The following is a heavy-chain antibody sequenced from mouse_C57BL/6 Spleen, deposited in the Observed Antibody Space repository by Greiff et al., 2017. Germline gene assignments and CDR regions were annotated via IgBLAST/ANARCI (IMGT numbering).Heavy chain of an antibody. V-gene: IGHV1-81*01. D-gene: IGHD2-4*01. J-gene: IGHJ4*01. Sequence: QVQLQQSGAELARPGASVKLSCKASGYTFTSYGISWVKQRTGQGLEWIGEIYPRSGNTYYNEKFKGKATLTADKSSSTAYMELRSLTSEDSAVYFCARRDDYDVGYAMDDWGQGTSVTVSS. CDR3: ARRDDYDVGYAMDD. CDR2: IYPRSGNT. CDR1: GYTFTSYG.